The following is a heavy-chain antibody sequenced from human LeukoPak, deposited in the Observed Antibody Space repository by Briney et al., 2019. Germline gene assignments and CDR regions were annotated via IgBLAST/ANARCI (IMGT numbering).Heavy chain of an antibody. V-gene: IGHV3-23*01. Sequence: GGSLRLSCAASGFTFSNYVMSWVRQAPGKGLEWVSAISGGGSSTYYADSVKGRFTISRDNSKNTLYLQMNSLRAEDTAVYYCAKGGDYYAGIQLDYWGQGTLVTVSS. J-gene: IGHJ4*02. CDR2: ISGGGSST. CDR1: GFTFSNYV. D-gene: IGHD2-2*02. CDR3: AKGGDYYAGIQLDY.